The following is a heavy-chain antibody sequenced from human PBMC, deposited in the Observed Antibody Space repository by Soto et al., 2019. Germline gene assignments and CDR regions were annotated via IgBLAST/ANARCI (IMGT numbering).Heavy chain of an antibody. Sequence: GGSLRLSCAASGFIFSSYAMTWVRQAPGKGLECVSGISGSGGNTFYADSVKGRFTVSRDNSKNTLYLQMNSLRAEDTAVYFCADIGGYDSVGGAYWGQGALVTVSS. CDR2: ISGSGGNT. D-gene: IGHD3-16*01. V-gene: IGHV3-23*01. CDR1: GFIFSSYA. J-gene: IGHJ4*02. CDR3: ADIGGYDSVGGAY.